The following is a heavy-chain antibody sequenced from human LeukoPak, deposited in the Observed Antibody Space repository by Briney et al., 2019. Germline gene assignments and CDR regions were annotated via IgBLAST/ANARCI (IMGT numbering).Heavy chain of an antibody. CDR2: INEDGSIT. J-gene: IGHJ4*02. D-gene: IGHD3-16*02. CDR3: ARVLSGDWDF. CDR1: GFSFSRYW. Sequence: GGSLRLSCADSGFSFSRYWMHWVRQVPGKGLVWVSRINEDGSITNYADSVKGRFTISRDNAKRTLYLQMHSLRAEDTAMYYCARVLSGDWDFWGQGTLVTVSS. V-gene: IGHV3-74*01.